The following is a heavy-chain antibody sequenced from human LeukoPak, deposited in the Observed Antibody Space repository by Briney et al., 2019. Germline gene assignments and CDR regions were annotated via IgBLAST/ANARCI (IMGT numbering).Heavy chain of an antibody. Sequence: SVKVSCKASGGTFSSYAISWVRQAPGQGLEWMGRIIPILGIANYAQKFQGRVTITADKSTSTAYMELSSLRSEDTAVYYCARETVATTTYYYYGMDVWGQGNTVTVSS. CDR3: ARETVATTTYYYYGMDV. J-gene: IGHJ6*02. D-gene: IGHD5-12*01. V-gene: IGHV1-69*04. CDR2: IIPILGIA. CDR1: GGTFSSYA.